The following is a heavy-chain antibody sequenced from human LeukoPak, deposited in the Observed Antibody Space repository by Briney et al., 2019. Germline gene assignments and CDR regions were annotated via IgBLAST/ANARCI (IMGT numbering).Heavy chain of an antibody. V-gene: IGHV4-30-4*01. CDR2: IYYSGST. J-gene: IGHJ3*02. D-gene: IGHD3-22*01. CDR1: GGSISSGDYY. CDR3: ARGSGYYDSSGYYHDAFDI. Sequence: PSQTLSLTCTVSGGSISSGDYYWSWIRQPPGKALEWIGYIYYSGSTYYNPSLKSRVTISVDTSKNQFSLKLSSVTAADTAVYYCARGSGYYDSSGYYHDAFDIWGQGTMVTVSS.